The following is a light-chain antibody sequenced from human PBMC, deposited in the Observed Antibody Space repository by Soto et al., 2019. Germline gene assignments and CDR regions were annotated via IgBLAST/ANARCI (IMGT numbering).Light chain of an antibody. V-gene: IGKV3-15*01. CDR3: QQYNNWPPSII. Sequence: VMTQSPATLSVKPGERVTLSCRASESVSSNLAWYQQRPGQAHRLLIYGASTRATETPLRFRGSGSGTEFTLTISSLQSEDLAVYYCQQYNNWPPSIIFGPGTLLEIK. CDR1: ESVSSN. J-gene: IGKJ5*01. CDR2: GAS.